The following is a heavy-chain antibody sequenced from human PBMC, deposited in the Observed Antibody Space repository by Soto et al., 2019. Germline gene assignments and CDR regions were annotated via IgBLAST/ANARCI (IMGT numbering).Heavy chain of an antibody. CDR3: AAGGGLPRYY. CDR2: IYHSGST. J-gene: IGHJ4*02. CDR1: GGSISSGGYS. Sequence: QLQLQESGSGLVKPSQTLSLTCAVSGGSISSGGYSWSWIRQPPGKGLEWIGYIYHSGSTYYNPSIKMRVTRSVARSKNQFSLKLSSVTAADTAVYYCAAGGGLPRYYWGQGTLVTVSS. V-gene: IGHV4-30-2*01. D-gene: IGHD5-12*01.